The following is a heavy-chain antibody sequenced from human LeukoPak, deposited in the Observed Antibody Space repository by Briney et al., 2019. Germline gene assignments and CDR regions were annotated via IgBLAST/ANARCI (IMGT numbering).Heavy chain of an antibody. CDR1: GFTFSSYW. Sequence: PGGSLRLSCATSGFTFSSYWMSWVRQAPGKGLEWVTNIKQDASEKYYVDSVKCRFTISRDNAKNSLYLQMNRLRAEDTAVYYCARDGGSGGVFDYFDYWGQGTLVTVSS. CDR2: IKQDASEK. CDR3: ARDGGSGGVFDYFDY. V-gene: IGHV3-7*01. J-gene: IGHJ4*02. D-gene: IGHD3-16*02.